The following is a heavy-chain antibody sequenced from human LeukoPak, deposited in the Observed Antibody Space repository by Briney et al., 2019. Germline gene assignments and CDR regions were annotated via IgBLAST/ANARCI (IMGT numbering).Heavy chain of an antibody. D-gene: IGHD6-13*01. V-gene: IGHV1-8*02. CDR2: MNPNSGNT. J-gene: IGHJ3*02. CDR3: ARYGSSTRAFDI. CDR1: GYTFTSYD. Sequence: GASVKVSCKASGYTFTSYDINWVRQATGQGLEWMGWMNPNSGNTGYAQKFQGRVTMTRDTSISTAYMELSRLRSDDTAVYYCARYGSSTRAFDIWGQGTMVTVSS.